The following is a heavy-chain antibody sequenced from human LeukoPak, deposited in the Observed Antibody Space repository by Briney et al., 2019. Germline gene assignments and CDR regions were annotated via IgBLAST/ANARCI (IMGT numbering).Heavy chain of an antibody. CDR1: GFTFSSYA. J-gene: IGHJ4*02. Sequence: PGGSLRLSCAASGFTFSSYAMSWVRQAPGKGLEWVSAISGSGGSTYYADSVKGRFTISRDNSKNTLYLQMNSLRAEDTAVYYCAKLPAYYYDSSGYYYFDYWGQGTLVTVSS. D-gene: IGHD3-22*01. CDR2: ISGSGGST. V-gene: IGHV3-23*01. CDR3: AKLPAYYYDSSGYYYFDY.